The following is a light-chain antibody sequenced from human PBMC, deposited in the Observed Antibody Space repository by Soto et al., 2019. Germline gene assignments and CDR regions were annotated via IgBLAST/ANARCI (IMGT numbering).Light chain of an antibody. Sequence: EIVMTPSPATLSVSPGEKANLSCRASHSVSSRLAWYQQKPGQAPRLLIYGASTRATGLPARFSGSGSGTEFTLTISSLQSEDFAVYYCQHFTTWPLTFGGGTKVDIK. CDR2: GAS. CDR1: HSVSSR. CDR3: QHFTTWPLT. V-gene: IGKV3-15*01. J-gene: IGKJ4*01.